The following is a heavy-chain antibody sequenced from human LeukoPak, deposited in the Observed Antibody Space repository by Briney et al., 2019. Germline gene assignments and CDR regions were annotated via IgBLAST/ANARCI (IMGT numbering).Heavy chain of an antibody. V-gene: IGHV3-48*01. CDR3: ARDPAIQTWLSAYYFDY. J-gene: IGHJ4*02. CDR2: ISSDGTTI. D-gene: IGHD3-22*01. CDR1: GFSFSTYS. Sequence: GGSLRLSCTASGFSFSTYSMNRVRQAPGKGLEWISYISSDGTTIYYADSVKGRFTISRDNARNSLYLQMNSLRAEDTAVYYCARDPAIQTWLSAYYFDYWGQGTQVTVSS.